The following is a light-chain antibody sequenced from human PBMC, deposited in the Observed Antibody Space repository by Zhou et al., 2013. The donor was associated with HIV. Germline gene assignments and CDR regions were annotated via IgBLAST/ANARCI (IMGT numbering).Light chain of an antibody. Sequence: DIQMTQSPSSLSASVGDRVTITCRANQGIGNDLGWYQQKPGKAPKRLIYAASNLVSGVPSRFSGGGSGTDFTLTISSLQPEDSATYYCQHYNSYPLTFGGGTKVEIK. CDR2: AAS. CDR3: QHYNSYPLT. J-gene: IGKJ4*01. V-gene: IGKV1-17*01. CDR1: QGIGND.